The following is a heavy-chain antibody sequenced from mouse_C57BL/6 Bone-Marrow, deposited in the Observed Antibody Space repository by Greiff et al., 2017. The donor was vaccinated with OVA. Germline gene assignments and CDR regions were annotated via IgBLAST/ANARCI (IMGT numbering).Heavy chain of an antibody. D-gene: IGHD1-1*01. CDR2: IDPETGGT. CDR3: TRDYYGSSWDWFAY. Sequence: VQLQQSGAELVRPGASVTLSCKASGYTFTDYEMHWVKQTPVHGLEWIGAIDPETGGTAYNQKFKGKAILTADKSSSTAYMELRSLTSEDSAVYYCTRDYYGSSWDWFAYWGQGTLVTVSA. V-gene: IGHV1-15*01. J-gene: IGHJ3*01. CDR1: GYTFTDYE.